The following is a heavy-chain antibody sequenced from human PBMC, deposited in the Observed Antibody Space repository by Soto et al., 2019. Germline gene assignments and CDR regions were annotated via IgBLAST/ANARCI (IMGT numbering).Heavy chain of an antibody. D-gene: IGHD2-15*01. J-gene: IGHJ5*02. CDR1: GGSFSGYY. CDR2: INHSGST. CDR3: ARGRGYCSGGSCSVNWFDP. V-gene: IGHV4-34*01. Sequence: PSETLSLTCAVYGGSFSGYYWSWIRQPPGKGLEWIGEINHSGSTNYNPSLKSRVTISVDTSKNQFSLKLSSVTAADTAVYYCARGRGYCSGGSCSVNWFDPWDQGTLVTVSS.